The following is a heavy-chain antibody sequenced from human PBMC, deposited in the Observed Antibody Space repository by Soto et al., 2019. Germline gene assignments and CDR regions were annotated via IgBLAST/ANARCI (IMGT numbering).Heavy chain of an antibody. Sequence: QLQLQESGSGLVKPSQTLSLTCAVSGGSISSGGYSWCWIRQPPGKGREWSGYIYHSESTYYSPAHKSRATRSLDRSKNQFSLKLSSVTASDTAVYYCARLPGPWGQGTLVTVAS. V-gene: IGHV4-30-2*01. CDR2: IYHSEST. J-gene: IGHJ5*02. CDR3: ARLPGP. CDR1: GGSISSGGYS.